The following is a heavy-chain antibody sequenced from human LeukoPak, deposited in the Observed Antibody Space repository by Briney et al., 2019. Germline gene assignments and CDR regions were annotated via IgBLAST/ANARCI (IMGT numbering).Heavy chain of an antibody. V-gene: IGHV4-39*01. J-gene: IGHJ4*02. D-gene: IGHD3-3*01. Sequence: SETPSLTCTVSGGSISSSSYYWGWIRQPPGKGLEWIGSIYYSGSTTYNRSLKSRVTMSLDTSENQFSLKLRSVTAADTAVYYCARQAIFRVAIDYWGQGTLVTVSS. CDR1: GGSISSSSYY. CDR2: IYYSGST. CDR3: ARQAIFRVAIDY.